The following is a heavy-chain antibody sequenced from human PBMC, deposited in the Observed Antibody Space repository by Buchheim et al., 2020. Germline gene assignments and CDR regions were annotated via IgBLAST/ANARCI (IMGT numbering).Heavy chain of an antibody. Sequence: QLQLQESGPGLVKPSESLSLTCTVSGGSISSSAYYWGWIRQPPGKGLEWIGNIYYSGTTLYNPSLKSRVTISMDASKNQFSLNLRSVTAADTAVYYCAQVGKGYNYVDHWGQGTL. V-gene: IGHV4-39*01. J-gene: IGHJ4*02. D-gene: IGHD5-18*01. CDR1: GGSISSSAYY. CDR3: AQVGKGYNYVDH. CDR2: IYYSGTT.